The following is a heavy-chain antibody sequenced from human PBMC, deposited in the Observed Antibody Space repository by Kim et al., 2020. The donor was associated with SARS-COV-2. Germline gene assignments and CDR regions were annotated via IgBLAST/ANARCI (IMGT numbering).Heavy chain of an antibody. CDR2: IYHSGGT. Sequence: TETLSLTCAVSGGSISSSNWWSWVRQPPGKGLEWIGEIYHSGGTNYNPSLKSRVTISVDKSKNQFSLKLSSVTAADTAVYYCAGTMIVVDDDAFDIWGQGTMVTVSS. J-gene: IGHJ3*02. CDR3: AGTMIVVDDDAFDI. CDR1: GGSISSSNW. V-gene: IGHV4-4*02. D-gene: IGHD3-22*01.